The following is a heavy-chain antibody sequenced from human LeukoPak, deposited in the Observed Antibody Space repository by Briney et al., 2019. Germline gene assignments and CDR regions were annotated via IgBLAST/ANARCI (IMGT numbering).Heavy chain of an antibody. CDR3: ARDSPLAAAGTFDY. J-gene: IGHJ4*02. D-gene: IGHD6-13*01. CDR2: INWNSDSI. Sequence: GGSLRLSCAASGFTFNDYAMYWVRQAPGKGLEWVSGINWNSDSIGYADSVKGRFTISRDNAKNSLYLQMNSLRAEDTAVYYCARDSPLAAAGTFDYWGQGALVTVSS. CDR1: GFTFNDYA. V-gene: IGHV3-9*01.